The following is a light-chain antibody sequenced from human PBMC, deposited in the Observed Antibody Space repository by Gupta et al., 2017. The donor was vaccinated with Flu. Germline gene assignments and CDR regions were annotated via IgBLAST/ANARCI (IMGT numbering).Light chain of an antibody. V-gene: IGKV3-20*01. CDR1: RSVSSDY. CDR3: QQYGSSPRT. J-gene: IGKJ1*01. Sequence: GTLSLAPGERATLSCRASRSVSSDYLAWYQQKPGQTPRLLIYAASSRATGIPDRFSGSGSGTDFTLTISRLEPEDFAVYYCQQYGSSPRTFGQGTKVEIK. CDR2: AAS.